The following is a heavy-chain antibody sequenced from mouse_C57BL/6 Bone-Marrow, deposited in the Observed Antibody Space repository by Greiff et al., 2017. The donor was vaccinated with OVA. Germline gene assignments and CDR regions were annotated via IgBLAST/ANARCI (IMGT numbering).Heavy chain of an antibody. CDR3: ASAGTTGAWFAY. Sequence: VQLQQSGPGLVAPSQSLSITCTVSGFSLTSYGVDWVRQSPGKGLEWLGVIWGVGSTNYNSALKSRLSISKDNSKSQVFLKMNSLQTDDTAMYYCASAGTTGAWFAYWGQGTLVTVSA. V-gene: IGHV2-6*01. D-gene: IGHD2-12*01. CDR2: IWGVGST. CDR1: GFSLTSYG. J-gene: IGHJ3*01.